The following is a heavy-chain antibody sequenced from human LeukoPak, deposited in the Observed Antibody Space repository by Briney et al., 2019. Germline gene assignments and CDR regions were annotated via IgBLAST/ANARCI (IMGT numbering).Heavy chain of an antibody. J-gene: IGHJ4*02. CDR1: GYTFTSYY. D-gene: IGHD6-19*01. CDR3: ARITEQWLGYFDY. V-gene: IGHV1-46*01. CDR2: INPSGGST. Sequence: GASVKVSCKASGYTFTSYYMHWVRQAPGQGLEWMGIINPSGGSTSYAQKFQGRVTMTRDMSTSTAYMELSSLRSEDTAVYYCARITEQWLGYFDYWGQGTLVTVSS.